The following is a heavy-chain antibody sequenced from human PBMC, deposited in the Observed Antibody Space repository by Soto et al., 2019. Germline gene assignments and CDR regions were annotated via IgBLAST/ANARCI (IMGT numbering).Heavy chain of an antibody. CDR3: AKSGELRPDDAFDI. D-gene: IGHD1-26*01. V-gene: IGHV3-23*01. CDR2: ISGSGGST. J-gene: IGHJ3*02. Sequence: GGSLRLSCAASGFTFSNAWMNRVRQAPGKGLEWVSAISGSGGSTYYADSVKGRFTISRDNSKNTLYLQMNSLRAEDTAVYYCAKSGELRPDDAFDIWGQGTMVTVSS. CDR1: GFTFSNAW.